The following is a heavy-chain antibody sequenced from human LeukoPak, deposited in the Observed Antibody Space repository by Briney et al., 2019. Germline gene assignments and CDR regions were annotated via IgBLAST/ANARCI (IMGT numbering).Heavy chain of an antibody. CDR1: GYTFIGYS. V-gene: IGHV1-2*02. CDR3: ARAGFLTGFDS. D-gene: IGHD3-9*01. Sequence: ASVKVSCKASGYTFIGYSMHWVRQAPGQGLEWMGLINPNSGDTFYAQKFRGRVTMTRDTSIRTAYMDLSSLKSDDTAVYYCARAGFLTGFDSWGQGTLVTVSS. J-gene: IGHJ4*02. CDR2: INPNSGDT.